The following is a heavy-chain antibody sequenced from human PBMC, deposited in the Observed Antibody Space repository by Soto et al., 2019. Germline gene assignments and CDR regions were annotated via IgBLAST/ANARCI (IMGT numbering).Heavy chain of an antibody. Sequence: QLQESGSGLVKPSQTLSLTCAVSGDSISSGGYSWSWIRQPPGKGLEWIGYIYHSGTSYYNPSLMSRITMSLDRSENQFSLKLNSVTAADTAVYFCARTMVRGIIPIWFDPWGQGALVIVSS. CDR2: IYHSGTS. D-gene: IGHD3-10*01. V-gene: IGHV4-30-2*01. CDR3: ARTMVRGIIPIWFDP. CDR1: GDSISSGGYS. J-gene: IGHJ5*02.